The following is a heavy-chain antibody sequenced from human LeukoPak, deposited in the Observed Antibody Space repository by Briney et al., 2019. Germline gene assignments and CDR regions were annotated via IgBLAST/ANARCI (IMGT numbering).Heavy chain of an antibody. CDR3: ASGSSGWYGGYYFDY. CDR2: IKQDGSEK. D-gene: IGHD6-19*01. CDR1: GFTFSSYW. J-gene: IGHJ4*02. V-gene: IGHV3-7*01. Sequence: GGALRLSCAASGFTFSSYWMSWVRQAPGEGLEGVANIKQDGSEKYYVDSVKGRITISRDNAKNSLYLQMNSLRAEDTAVYYCASGSSGWYGGYYFDYWGQGTLVTVSS.